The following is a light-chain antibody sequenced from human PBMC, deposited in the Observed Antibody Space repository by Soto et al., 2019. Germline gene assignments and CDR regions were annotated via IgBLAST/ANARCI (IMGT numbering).Light chain of an antibody. CDR3: QQYDRFSTWT. Sequence: DIQMTQSPSILSASVGDRVPCTCRPSHFISSHLSWYQQKPGKAPQLLIYYASTLESGVPSRFIGSGCWREFTLTISGLQPDDFSTYYCQQYDRFSTWTFGQGTKVDIK. CDR1: HFISSH. J-gene: IGKJ1*01. V-gene: IGKV1-5*01. CDR2: YAS.